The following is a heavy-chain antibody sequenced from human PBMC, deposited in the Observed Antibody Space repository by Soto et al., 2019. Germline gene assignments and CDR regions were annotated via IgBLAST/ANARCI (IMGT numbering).Heavy chain of an antibody. Sequence: GGSLRLSCAASGFTFSSYAMSWVRQATGKGLEWVSAISGSGGSTYYADSVKGRFTISRDNSKNTLYLQMNSLRAEDTAVYYCAKAPIITGTTYNWFDPWGQGTLVTVSS. CDR1: GFTFSSYA. J-gene: IGHJ5*02. V-gene: IGHV3-23*01. CDR2: ISGSGGST. CDR3: AKAPIITGTTYNWFDP. D-gene: IGHD1-7*01.